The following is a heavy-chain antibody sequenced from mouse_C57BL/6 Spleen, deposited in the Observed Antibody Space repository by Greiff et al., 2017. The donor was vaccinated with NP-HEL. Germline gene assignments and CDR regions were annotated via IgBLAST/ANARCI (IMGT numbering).Heavy chain of an antibody. V-gene: IGHV1-18*01. CDR3: ARSSWLPRDYYAMDY. CDR2: INPNNGGT. J-gene: IGHJ4*01. D-gene: IGHD2-2*01. CDR1: GYTFTDYN. Sequence: EVQLQQSGPELVKPGASVKIPCKASGYTFTDYNMDWVKQSHGKSLEWIGDINPNNGGTIYNQKFKGKATLTVDKSSSTAYMELRSLTSEDTAVYYCARSSWLPRDYYAMDYWGQGTSVTVSS.